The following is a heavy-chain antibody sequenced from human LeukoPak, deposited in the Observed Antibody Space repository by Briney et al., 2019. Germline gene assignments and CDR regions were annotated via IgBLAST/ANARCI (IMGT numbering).Heavy chain of an antibody. V-gene: IGHV4-39*07. CDR2: IYYSGST. J-gene: IGHJ1*01. D-gene: IGHD6-19*01. CDR1: GGSISSSSYY. CDR3: ARDLSSGWPGQEYFQY. Sequence: SETLSLTCTVSGGSISSSSYYWGWIRQPPGKGLEWIGSIYYSGSTYYNPSLKSRVTISVDTSKNQFSLKLSSVTAADTAVYYCARDLSSGWPGQEYFQYWGQGTLVTVSS.